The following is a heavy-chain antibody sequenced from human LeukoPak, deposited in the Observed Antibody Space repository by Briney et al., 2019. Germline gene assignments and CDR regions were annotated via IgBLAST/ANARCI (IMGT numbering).Heavy chain of an antibody. CDR1: GFTFSTYA. CDR3: AKDSSSYNWGYMDV. J-gene: IGHJ6*03. V-gene: IGHV3-23*01. Sequence: GGSLRLSCAASGFTFSTYAMTWVRQAPGKGLEWVSIIGGSDSRTYCADSVKGRFTISRDNSKNTLYLQMNSLRAEDTAVYYCAKDSSSYNWGYMDVWGKGTTVIVSS. CDR2: IGGSDSRT. D-gene: IGHD1-20*01.